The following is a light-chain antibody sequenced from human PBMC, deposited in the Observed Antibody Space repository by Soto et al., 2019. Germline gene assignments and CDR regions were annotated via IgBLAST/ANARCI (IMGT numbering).Light chain of an antibody. V-gene: IGLV1-51*01. CDR3: GTWSSSLSAGV. CDR1: SSNIGSNY. CDR2: DNN. J-gene: IGLJ1*01. Sequence: QSVLTQPPSVSASPGQTVTISCSGSSSNIGSNYVSWYQQLPGTAPKLLIYDNNKRPSGIPDRFSGSKSGTSATLGITGLQTGDEADYYCGTWSSSLSAGVFGTGTKVTVL.